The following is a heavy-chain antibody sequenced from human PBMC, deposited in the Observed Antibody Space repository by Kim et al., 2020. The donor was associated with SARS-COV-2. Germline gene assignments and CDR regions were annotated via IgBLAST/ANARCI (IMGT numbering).Heavy chain of an antibody. CDR2: INHSGST. D-gene: IGHD6-13*01. CDR3: ARIAAADTNWFDP. CDR1: GGSFSGYY. J-gene: IGHJ5*02. Sequence: SETLSLTCAVYGGSFSGYYWSWIRQPPGKGLEWIGEINHSGSTNYNPSLKSRVTISVDTSKNQFSLKLSSVTAADTAVYYCARIAAADTNWFDPWGQGTLVTVSS. V-gene: IGHV4-34*01.